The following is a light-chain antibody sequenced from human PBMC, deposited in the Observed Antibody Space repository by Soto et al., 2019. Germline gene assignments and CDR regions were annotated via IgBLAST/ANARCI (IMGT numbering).Light chain of an antibody. J-gene: IGKJ1*01. Sequence: DIQMTQSPSTLSASVGDRVTITCRATQSISSWLAWYQHKPGKAPKVLIYKASSLESGVPSRFSGSGSGTEFTLTISSLQPDDFATYYCQQYNTYPGTFGQGTKVEIK. CDR1: QSISSW. CDR2: KAS. CDR3: QQYNTYPGT. V-gene: IGKV1-5*03.